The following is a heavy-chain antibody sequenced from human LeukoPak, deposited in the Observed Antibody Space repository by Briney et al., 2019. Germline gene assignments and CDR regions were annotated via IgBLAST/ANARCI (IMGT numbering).Heavy chain of an antibody. D-gene: IGHD6-13*01. J-gene: IGHJ4*02. Sequence: GASVKVSCKASGYSFTAYYMHWVRQAPGQGLEWMGWINPNSGGTNYAQKFQGRVTITADKSTTTAYMELSSLRSEDTAVYYCARSSIIAAAGPYYFDYWGQGTLVTVSS. CDR2: INPNSGGT. CDR3: ARSSIIAAAGPYYFDY. V-gene: IGHV1-2*02. CDR1: GYSFTAYY.